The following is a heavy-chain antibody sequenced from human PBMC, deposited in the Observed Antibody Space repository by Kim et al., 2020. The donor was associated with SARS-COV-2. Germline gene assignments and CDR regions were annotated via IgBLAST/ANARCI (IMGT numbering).Heavy chain of an antibody. CDR1: GGSIDRTTYY. Sequence: SETLSLTCNVSGGSIDRTTYYWAWIRQPPGKGLEWIGSVYYTGHTYYTSSLKSRVTISVDTSKNDFSLTLSSVTAADTAVYYCARRAGGDPQDCFDYWGQGARVTVSS. D-gene: IGHD3-16*01. V-gene: IGHV4-39*02. CDR3: ARRAGGDPQDCFDY. J-gene: IGHJ4*02. CDR2: VYYTGHT.